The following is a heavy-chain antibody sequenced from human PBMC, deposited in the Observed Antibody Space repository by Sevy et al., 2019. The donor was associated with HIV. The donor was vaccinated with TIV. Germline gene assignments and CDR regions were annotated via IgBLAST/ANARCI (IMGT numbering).Heavy chain of an antibody. CDR1: GFSFRSYW. D-gene: IGHD6-19*01. Sequence: GGSLRLSCAASGFSFRSYWMTWVRQAPGKGLEWVANIHRDESATNYVGSVKGRFTIFRDNAKNLLYLQMNRLRVDDTAVYYCVTDDRPSGWLFDFWGPGTQVTVSS. CDR2: IHRDESAT. CDR3: VTDDRPSGWLFDF. J-gene: IGHJ4*02. V-gene: IGHV3-7*01.